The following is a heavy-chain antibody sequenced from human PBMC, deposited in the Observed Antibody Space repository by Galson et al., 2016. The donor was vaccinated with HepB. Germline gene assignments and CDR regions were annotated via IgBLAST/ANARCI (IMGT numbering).Heavy chain of an antibody. Sequence: SLRLSCAASGFTFTSHYMHWVRQAPGKGLEWVSSITSSSSYINYADSVKGRFTISRDNPKNSLYLQMNSLRAVDTAVYYCARERYRHYEGDAFDVWGQGTMGTVSS. CDR1: GFTFTSHY. CDR2: ITSSSSYI. CDR3: ARERYRHYEGDAFDV. J-gene: IGHJ3*01. V-gene: IGHV3-21*01. D-gene: IGHD4-11*01.